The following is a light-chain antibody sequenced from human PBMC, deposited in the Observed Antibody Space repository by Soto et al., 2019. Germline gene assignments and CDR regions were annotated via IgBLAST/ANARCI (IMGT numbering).Light chain of an antibody. CDR1: HTVSRN. V-gene: IGKV3-15*01. J-gene: IGKJ5*01. Sequence: EVVMTQSPATLSVSPGERATLSCRASHTVSRNLAWYQQRPGQAPRLLIYDISNRAAGVPARFSGSGSETEFTLTIRSLQSEDFAVYYCQQRSNWPPPPITFGQGTRLEIK. CDR3: QQRSNWPPPPIT. CDR2: DIS.